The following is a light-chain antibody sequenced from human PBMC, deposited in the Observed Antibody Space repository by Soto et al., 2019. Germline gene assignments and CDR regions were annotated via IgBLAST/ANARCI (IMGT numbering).Light chain of an antibody. V-gene: IGKV3-11*01. Sequence: EIVLTQSPATLSLSPGERAILSCRASQSVGSYLAWYQQKPGQAPRLLIYDASNRATGVPARFSGSGSGTDFTLTISSLEPEDFAVYYCQQRSKWPLTFGGGSKAEI. CDR2: DAS. CDR1: QSVGSY. J-gene: IGKJ4*01. CDR3: QQRSKWPLT.